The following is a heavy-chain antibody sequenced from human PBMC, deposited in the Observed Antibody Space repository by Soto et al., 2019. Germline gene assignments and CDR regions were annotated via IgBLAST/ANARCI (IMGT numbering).Heavy chain of an antibody. CDR2: IDWDDDK. Sequence: SGPTLVNPTQTLTLTCTFSGFSLSTSGMCVSWIRQPPGKALEWLALIDWDDDKYYSTSLKTRLTISKDTSKNQVVLTMTSMDPVDTATYYCARTLYSGSYPDAFDIWGQGTMVTVSS. CDR1: GFSLSTSGMC. J-gene: IGHJ3*02. D-gene: IGHD1-26*01. V-gene: IGHV2-70*01. CDR3: ARTLYSGSYPDAFDI.